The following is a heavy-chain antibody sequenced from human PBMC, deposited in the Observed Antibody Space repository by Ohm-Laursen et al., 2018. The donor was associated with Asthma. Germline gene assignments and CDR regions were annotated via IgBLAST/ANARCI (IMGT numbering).Heavy chain of an antibody. D-gene: IGHD2-21*01. V-gene: IGHV3-23*01. Sequence: SLRLSCTASGFTFNTYAMAWVRQAPGKGLEWVSTTGGSTTSTFYADSVKGRFTISRDIFKSTLYLQMDSLRAEDTAVYYCAKDWGGFRSFDSWGQGTLVTVPS. CDR1: GFTFNTYA. CDR3: AKDWGGFRSFDS. J-gene: IGHJ4*02. CDR2: TGGSTTST.